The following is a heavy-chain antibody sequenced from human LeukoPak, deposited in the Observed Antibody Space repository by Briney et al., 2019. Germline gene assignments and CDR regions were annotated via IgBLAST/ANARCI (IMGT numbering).Heavy chain of an antibody. J-gene: IGHJ6*03. CDR2: IYYSGST. Sequence: SETLSLTCTVSGGSISDYYWNWIRQPPGKGLEWSGYIYYSGSTTYNPSLKGRVTMSVDTAKNQFSLKLRSVTAADTAVYYCARGDFCSKSNCYLRPMDVWGKGTTVTVSS. CDR3: ARGDFCSKSNCYLRPMDV. V-gene: IGHV4-59*01. CDR1: GGSISDYY. D-gene: IGHD3-3*01.